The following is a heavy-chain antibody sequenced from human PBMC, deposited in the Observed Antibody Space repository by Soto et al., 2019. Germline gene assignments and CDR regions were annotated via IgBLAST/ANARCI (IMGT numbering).Heavy chain of an antibody. CDR1: GYSFSTYW. CDR3: ARRGDCSGTTCYKWFDP. J-gene: IGHJ5*02. D-gene: IGHD2-2*02. CDR2: IYPGDSDS. Sequence: GDSLKISCKGSGYSFSTYWIAWVRQMPGKGLEWMGIIYPGDSDSRYSPSFQGQVTISADKSISTAYLQWSSLKASDTATYYCARRGDCSGTTCYKWFDPWGQGTRVTVSS. V-gene: IGHV5-51*01.